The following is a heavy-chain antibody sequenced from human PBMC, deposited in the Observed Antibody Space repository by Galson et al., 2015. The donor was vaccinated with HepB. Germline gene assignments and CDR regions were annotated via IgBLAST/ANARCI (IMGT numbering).Heavy chain of an antibody. CDR3: ARDIAAAGSGEGY. V-gene: IGHV3-33*01. Sequence: SLRLSCAASGFTFSSYGMHWVRQAPGKGLEWVAVIWYDGSNKYYADSVKGRFTISRDNSKNTLYLQMNSLRAEDTAVYYCARDIAAAGSGEGYWGQGTLVTVSP. J-gene: IGHJ4*02. D-gene: IGHD6-13*01. CDR1: GFTFSSYG. CDR2: IWYDGSNK.